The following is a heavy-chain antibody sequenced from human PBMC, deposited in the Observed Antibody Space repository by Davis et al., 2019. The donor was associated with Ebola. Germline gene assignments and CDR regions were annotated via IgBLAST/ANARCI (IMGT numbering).Heavy chain of an antibody. V-gene: IGHV5-51*01. J-gene: IGHJ4*02. CDR2: IYSGDSDT. Sequence: GGSLRLSCKGSGYSFTSYWIGWVRQMPGKGLEWMGIIYSGDSDTRYSPSFQGQVTISADKSISTAYLQWSSLKASDTAMYYCARRAAAGSPGTDYWGQGTLVTVSS. CDR1: GYSFTSYW. CDR3: ARRAAAGSPGTDY. D-gene: IGHD6-13*01.